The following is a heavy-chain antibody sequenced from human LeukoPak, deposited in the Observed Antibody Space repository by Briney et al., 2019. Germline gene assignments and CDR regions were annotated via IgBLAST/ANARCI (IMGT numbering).Heavy chain of an antibody. D-gene: IGHD3-10*01. CDR1: GYCFTNYW. J-gene: IGHJ4*02. Sequence: GESLKISCKGSGYCFTNYWIGWVRQMPGKGLEWMGIIYPGDSDTRYSTSFQGQVTMSADKSISTAYLQWSSLKASDTAMYYCARRDGYYYGSGGYYFDQWGQGTLVTVSS. V-gene: IGHV5-51*01. CDR3: ARRDGYYYGSGGYYFDQ. CDR2: IYPGDSDT.